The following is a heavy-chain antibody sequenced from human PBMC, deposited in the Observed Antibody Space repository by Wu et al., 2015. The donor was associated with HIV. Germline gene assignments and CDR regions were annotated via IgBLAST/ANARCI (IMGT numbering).Heavy chain of an antibody. CDR3: ATTITGTTSYYFDY. CDR1: GGTFSIYG. V-gene: IGHV1-69*12. D-gene: IGHD1-7*01. CDR2: TVRVLETM. Sequence: QLVQSGAEVKKFGSSVKVSCKASGGTFSIYGVSWVRQVPGQGFEWMGGTVRVLETMKYAQNFQDRVTITVDESTNTAYMELNSLKSDDTAVYYCATTITGTTSYYFDYWGQGTLVTVSS. J-gene: IGHJ4*02.